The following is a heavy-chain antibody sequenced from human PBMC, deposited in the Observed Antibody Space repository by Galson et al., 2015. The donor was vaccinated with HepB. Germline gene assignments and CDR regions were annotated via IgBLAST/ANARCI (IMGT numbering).Heavy chain of an antibody. D-gene: IGHD6-13*01. Sequence: SLRLSCAASGLIVRSYSMIWVRQAPGKGLEWVSIIYSDGRTYYADSVKGRFTLSRDNSKNTLYLQMNSLRTEDTAVYYCARANSSWGQGTLVTVSS. CDR1: GLIVRSYS. J-gene: IGHJ1*01. CDR3: ARANSS. V-gene: IGHV3-66*02. CDR2: IYSDGRT.